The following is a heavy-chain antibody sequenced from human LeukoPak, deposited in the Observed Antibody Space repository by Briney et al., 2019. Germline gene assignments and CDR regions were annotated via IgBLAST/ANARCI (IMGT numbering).Heavy chain of an antibody. V-gene: IGHV1-69*06. CDR1: GGTFSSYA. J-gene: IGHJ1*01. D-gene: IGHD6-13*01. CDR2: IIPIFGTA. CDR3: ASGPIQQLTPNFQH. Sequence: SVKVSCKASGGTFSSYAISWVRQAPGQGLEWMGGIIPIFGTANYAQKFQGRVTITADKSTSTAYMELSSLRSEDTAVYYCASGPIQQLTPNFQHWGQGTLVTVSS.